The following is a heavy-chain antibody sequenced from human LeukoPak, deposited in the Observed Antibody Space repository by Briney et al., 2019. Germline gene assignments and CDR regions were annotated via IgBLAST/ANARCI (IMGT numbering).Heavy chain of an antibody. V-gene: IGHV4-30-4*01. CDR1: GGSISSGDYY. CDR3: ARNKIVVVPAATNWFDP. Sequence: SETLSLTCTVSGGSISSGDYYWSWIRQPPGQSLEWIGYIYYSGSTYYNPSLKSRVTISVDTSKNQFSLKLSSVTAADTAVYYCARNKIVVVPAATNWFDPWGQGTLVTVSS. D-gene: IGHD2-2*01. CDR2: IYYSGST. J-gene: IGHJ5*02.